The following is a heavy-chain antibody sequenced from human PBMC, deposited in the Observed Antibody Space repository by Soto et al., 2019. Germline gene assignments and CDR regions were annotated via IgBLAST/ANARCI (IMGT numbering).Heavy chain of an antibody. Sequence: QVQLQESGPGLVKPSQTLSLTCTVSGGSISSGGYYWSWIRQHPWKGLEWIGYIYYSGSTYYNPSLKSRVTISVDTSKNQFSLKLSSGTAADTAVYYCARGGRRGYFDYWGQGTLVTVSS. V-gene: IGHV4-31*03. D-gene: IGHD3-16*01. CDR3: ARGGRRGYFDY. CDR1: GGSISSGGYY. CDR2: IYYSGST. J-gene: IGHJ4*02.